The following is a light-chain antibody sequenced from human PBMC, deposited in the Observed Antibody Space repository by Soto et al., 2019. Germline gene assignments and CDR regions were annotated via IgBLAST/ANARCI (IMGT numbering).Light chain of an antibody. CDR2: AAS. V-gene: IGKV1-39*01. CDR1: QSITDY. Sequence: DFQMSQSPSALSASLGDRATIXXRASQSITDYLNWYQHKPGPAPNIXIYAASTLQAGGPSRFRGSGAVTDFTLTSGSLQPEDFATYSCQQGYTTPITFGQGTRLEIK. CDR3: QQGYTTPIT. J-gene: IGKJ5*01.